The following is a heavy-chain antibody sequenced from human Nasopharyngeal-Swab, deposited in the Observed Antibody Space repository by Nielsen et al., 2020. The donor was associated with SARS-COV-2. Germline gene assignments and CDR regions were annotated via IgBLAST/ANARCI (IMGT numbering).Heavy chain of an antibody. V-gene: IGHV4-4*07. J-gene: IGHJ4*02. CDR2: IYTSGST. CDR1: GGSTSSYY. Sequence: SETLSLTCTVSGGSTSSYYWSWIRQPARKGLEWIGRIYTSGSTNYNPSLKSRVTMSVDTSKNQFSLKLSSVTAADTAVYYCAREERWYSSGWFDYWGQGTLVTASS. D-gene: IGHD6-19*01. CDR3: AREERWYSSGWFDY.